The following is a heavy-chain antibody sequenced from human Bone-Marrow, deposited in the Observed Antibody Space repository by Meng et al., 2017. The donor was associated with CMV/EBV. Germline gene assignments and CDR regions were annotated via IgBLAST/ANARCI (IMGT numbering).Heavy chain of an antibody. Sequence: GESLKISCAASGFTFRSYGMHWVRQAPGKGLEWVAFILYDESNKYYADSVKGRFTISRDNAKNSLYLQMNSLRAEDTAVYYCAGGIVVPTNWGQGTLVTVSS. CDR1: GFTFRSYG. V-gene: IGHV3-30*02. D-gene: IGHD2-15*01. CDR2: ILYDESNK. J-gene: IGHJ4*02. CDR3: AGGIVVPTN.